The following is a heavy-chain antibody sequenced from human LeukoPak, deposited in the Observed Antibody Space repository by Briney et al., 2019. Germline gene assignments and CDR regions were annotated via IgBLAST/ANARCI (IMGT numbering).Heavy chain of an antibody. D-gene: IGHD6-6*01. CDR1: GFTFSDYY. V-gene: IGHV3-11*04. J-gene: IGHJ3*02. CDR2: ISSSASTV. Sequence: GGSLRLSCAASGFTFSDYYMSWIRQAPGKGLEWVSYISSSASTVYYADSVRGRFTISRDNAKNSLYLQMNSLRAEDTAVYYCARDLSSGPYDVFDIWGQGTMVTVSS. CDR3: ARDLSSGPYDVFDI.